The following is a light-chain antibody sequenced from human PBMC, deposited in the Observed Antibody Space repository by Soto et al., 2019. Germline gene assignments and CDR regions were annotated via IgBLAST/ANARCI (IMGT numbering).Light chain of an antibody. CDR1: QSVSSSY. CDR2: GAS. CDR3: QQYGSSRT. V-gene: IGKV3-20*01. J-gene: IGKJ1*01. Sequence: EIVLTQSPGTLSLSPGERATLSCRASQSVSSSYLAWYQQKPGQAPRLLIYGASSRATVIPDRFSGSGSGTDVTLTISRLEPEGVAVYYWQQYGSSRTFGQGTKVEIK.